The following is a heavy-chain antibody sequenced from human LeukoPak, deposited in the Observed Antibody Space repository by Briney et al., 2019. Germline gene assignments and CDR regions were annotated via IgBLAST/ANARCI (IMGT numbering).Heavy chain of an antibody. V-gene: IGHV4-39*01. CDR1: GGSISSSSYY. D-gene: IGHD3-10*01. J-gene: IGHJ4*02. CDR3: ARQGVVRGATFDY. CDR2: IYYSGST. Sequence: SETLSLTCTVSGGSISSSSYYWGWIRQPPGKGLEWIGSIYYSGSTYYNPSLKSRVTISVDTSKNQFSLKLSSVTAADTAVYYCARQGVVRGATFDYWGQGTLVTVSS.